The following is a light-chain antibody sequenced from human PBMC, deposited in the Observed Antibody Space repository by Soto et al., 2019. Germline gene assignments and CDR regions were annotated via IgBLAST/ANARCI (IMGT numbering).Light chain of an antibody. J-gene: IGKJ4*01. Sequence: DIQMTQSPSSLSASIGDKLTISCRANQSITHFLNWYQKKPGEVPKLLIYAASRLQSGVPSRFSGSGSGTDFALTINSLQPEDFATYYSQQSYTTPRLSFGGGTRVDLK. V-gene: IGKV1-39*01. CDR3: QQSYTTPRLS. CDR2: AAS. CDR1: QSITHF.